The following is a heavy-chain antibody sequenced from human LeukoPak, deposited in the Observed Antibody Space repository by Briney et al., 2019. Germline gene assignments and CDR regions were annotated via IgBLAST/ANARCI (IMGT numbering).Heavy chain of an antibody. Sequence: SETLSLTCAVYGGSFSGYYWSWIRQPPGKGLEWIGEINHSGSTNYNPSLKSRVTISVDTSKNQFSLKLSSVTAADTAVYYCARAKSRAARGFDYWGQGTLVTVSS. J-gene: IGHJ4*02. CDR3: ARAKSRAARGFDY. D-gene: IGHD6-6*01. CDR1: GGSFSGYY. CDR2: INHSGST. V-gene: IGHV4-34*01.